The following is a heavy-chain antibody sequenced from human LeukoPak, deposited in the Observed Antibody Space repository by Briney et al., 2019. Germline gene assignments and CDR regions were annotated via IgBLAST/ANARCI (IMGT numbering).Heavy chain of an antibody. CDR2: ISNSGGRT. D-gene: IGHD7-27*01. CDR1: GFTFSSYA. V-gene: IGHV3-23*01. J-gene: IGHJ4*02. CDR3: AKDGGLWVSAHWGDS. Sequence: GGSLRLSCAASGFTFSSYAMSWVRQAPGKGLEWVSSISNSGGRTFYTDSVKGRFTISRDNSKITLYLQMNSLRAEDTAVYYCAKDGGLWVSAHWGDSWGRGTLVTVSS.